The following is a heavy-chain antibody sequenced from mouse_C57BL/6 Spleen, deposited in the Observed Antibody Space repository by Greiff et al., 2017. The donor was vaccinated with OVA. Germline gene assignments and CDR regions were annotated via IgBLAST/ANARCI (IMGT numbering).Heavy chain of an antibody. CDR1: GFTFSSYA. CDR3: ARDYYGSYYFDD. J-gene: IGHJ2*01. V-gene: IGHV5-4*01. CDR2: ISDGGSYT. Sequence: EVQGVESGGGLVKPGGSLKLSCAASGFTFSSYAMSWVRQTPEKRLEWVATISDGGSYTYYPDNVKGRFTISRDNAKNNLYLQMSHLKSEDTAMYYCARDYYGSYYFDDWGQGTTLTVSS. D-gene: IGHD2-2*01.